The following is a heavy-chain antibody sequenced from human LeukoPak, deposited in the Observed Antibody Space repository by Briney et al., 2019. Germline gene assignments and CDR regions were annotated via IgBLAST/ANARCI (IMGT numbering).Heavy chain of an antibody. CDR2: ISYDGSNK. CDR3: AKGMYSSSPRGYYFDY. V-gene: IGHV3-30*18. Sequence: GGSLRLSCAASGFTFSSYGMHWVRQAPGKGLEWVAVISYDGSNKYYADSVKGRFTISRDNSKNTLYLQMNSLRAEDTAVYYCAKGMYSSSPRGYYFDYWGQGTLVTVSS. D-gene: IGHD6-6*01. CDR1: GFTFSSYG. J-gene: IGHJ4*02.